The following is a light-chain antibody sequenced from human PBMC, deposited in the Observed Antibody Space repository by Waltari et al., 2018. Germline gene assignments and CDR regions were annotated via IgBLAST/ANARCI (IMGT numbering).Light chain of an antibody. CDR3: QQYGSSPPYT. J-gene: IGKJ2*01. Sequence: EIVLTQSPGTLSLSPGERATLSCRASLRVSSSYLAWYQQKPGQAPRLLIYGASSRATGIPDRFSGSGSGTDFTLTISRLEPEDFAVYYCQQYGSSPPYTFGQGTKLEIK. CDR2: GAS. V-gene: IGKV3-20*01. CDR1: LRVSSSY.